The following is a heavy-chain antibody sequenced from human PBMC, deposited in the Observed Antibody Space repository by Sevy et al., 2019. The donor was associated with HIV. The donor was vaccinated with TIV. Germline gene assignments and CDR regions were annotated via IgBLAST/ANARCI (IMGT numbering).Heavy chain of an antibody. Sequence: GGCLRLSCAASGFSFISYGMSWVRQTPGKGLEWVSAISGNGGSSTYYADSVKGRFTISRDNSKNTLYLQMNSLRDEDTAVYYCAKGGFTMVRGVFDYWGQGTLVTVSS. D-gene: IGHD3-10*01. J-gene: IGHJ4*02. CDR1: GFSFISYG. CDR2: ISGNGGSST. CDR3: AKGGFTMVRGVFDY. V-gene: IGHV3-23*01.